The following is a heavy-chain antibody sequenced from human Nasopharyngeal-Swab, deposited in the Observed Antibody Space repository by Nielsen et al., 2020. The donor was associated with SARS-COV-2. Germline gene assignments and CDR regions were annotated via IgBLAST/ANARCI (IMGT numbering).Heavy chain of an antibody. CDR3: AREYYDFWSGYLFDY. CDR2: IWYDGSNK. CDR1: GFTFSSYG. Sequence: GESLKISCAASGFTFSSYGMHWVRQAPGKGLEWVAVIWYDGSNKYYADSVKGRFTISRDNSKNTLYLQMNSLRAEDTAVYYCAREYYDFWSGYLFDYWGQGTLVTVSS. D-gene: IGHD3-3*01. J-gene: IGHJ4*02. V-gene: IGHV3-33*01.